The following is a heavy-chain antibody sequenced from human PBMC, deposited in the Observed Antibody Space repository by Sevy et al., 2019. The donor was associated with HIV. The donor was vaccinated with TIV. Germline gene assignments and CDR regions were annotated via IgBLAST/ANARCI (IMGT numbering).Heavy chain of an antibody. J-gene: IGHJ3*02. CDR3: VRLGSYYDSSGYYSNAFDI. Sequence: SETLSLTCTVSGGSISSYYWSWIRQPAGKGLEWIGRIYTSGSTNYNPTLKSRVTMSLDTSKNQFFLKLSSMTAADTTVYYCVRLGSYYDSSGYYSNAFDIWGQGTMVTVSS. D-gene: IGHD3-22*01. V-gene: IGHV4-4*07. CDR1: GGSISSYY. CDR2: IYTSGST.